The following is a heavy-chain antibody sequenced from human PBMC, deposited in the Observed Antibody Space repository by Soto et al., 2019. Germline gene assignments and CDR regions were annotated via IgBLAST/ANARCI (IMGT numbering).Heavy chain of an antibody. CDR1: GGTFSSYA. CDR3: GRVMRSLLSITALDT. Sequence: SVKVSCKASGGTFSSYAISWVRQAPGQGLEWMGRIVPIVGTTNYAQKFQGRVTMTRDTSTSTVYMALSSLRSEDTAIYFCGRVMRSLLSITALDTWGQGTLITVSS. V-gene: IGHV1-69*04. J-gene: IGHJ5*02. CDR2: IVPIVGTT. D-gene: IGHD3-10*01.